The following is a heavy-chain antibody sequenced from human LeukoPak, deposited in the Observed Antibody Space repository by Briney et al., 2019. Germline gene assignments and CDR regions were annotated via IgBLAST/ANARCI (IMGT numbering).Heavy chain of an antibody. CDR3: AKDNYYDSSGYYY. CDR2: ISGSGGST. CDR1: GFTFSSYA. J-gene: IGHJ4*02. D-gene: IGHD3-22*01. Sequence: GGSLRLSCAASGFTFSSYAMSWVRQAPGKGLERVSAISGSGGSTYYADSVKGRFTISRDNSKNTLYLQMNSLRAEDTAVYYCAKDNYYDSSGYYYWGQGTLVTVSS. V-gene: IGHV3-23*01.